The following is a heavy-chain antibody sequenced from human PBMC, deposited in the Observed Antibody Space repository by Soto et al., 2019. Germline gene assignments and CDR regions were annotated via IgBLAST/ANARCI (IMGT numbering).Heavy chain of an antibody. Sequence: SETLSLTCTVSGGSISSSSYYWGWIRQPPGKGLEWIGSIYYSGSTYYNPSLKSRVTISVDTSKNQFSLKLSSVTAADTAVYYCARRGKQLVPFDYWGQGTLVTVSS. CDR3: ARRGKQLVPFDY. CDR1: GGSISSSSYY. CDR2: IYYSGST. D-gene: IGHD6-6*01. J-gene: IGHJ4*02. V-gene: IGHV4-39*01.